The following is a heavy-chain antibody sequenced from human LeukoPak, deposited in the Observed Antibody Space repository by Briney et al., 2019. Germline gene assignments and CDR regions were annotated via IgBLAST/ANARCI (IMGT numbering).Heavy chain of an antibody. D-gene: IGHD6-19*01. Sequence: HAGGSLRLSCAASGFTFSSYAMSWVRQAPGKGLEWVSAISGSGGSTYYADSVKGRFTISRDNSKNTLYLQMNSLRAEDTAVYYCAKISSSGWPFDYWGQGTLVTVSS. V-gene: IGHV3-23*01. CDR2: ISGSGGST. CDR1: GFTFSSYA. J-gene: IGHJ4*02. CDR3: AKISSSGWPFDY.